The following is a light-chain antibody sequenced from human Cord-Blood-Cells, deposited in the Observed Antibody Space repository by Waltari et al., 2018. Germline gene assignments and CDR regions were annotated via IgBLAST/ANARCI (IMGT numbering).Light chain of an antibody. CDR3: CSYAGSSTYV. CDR1: SSDVGSFNL. Sequence: QSALTQPASVSGSPGQSITIPCPGTSSDVGSFNLASWYQQHPGKAPKPMIYEVSKRPSGVSNRFSGSKSGNTASLTISGLQAEDEADYYCCSYAGSSTYVFGTGTKVTVL. CDR2: EVS. J-gene: IGLJ1*01. V-gene: IGLV2-23*02.